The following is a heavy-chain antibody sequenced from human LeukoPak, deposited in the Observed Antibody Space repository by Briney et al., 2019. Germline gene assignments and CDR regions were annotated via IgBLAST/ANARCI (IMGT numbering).Heavy chain of an antibody. J-gene: IGHJ4*02. CDR3: ARGVAYCSSTSCSFDY. V-gene: IGHV4-4*07. CDR2: IYTSGST. CDR1: GGSISSYY. D-gene: IGHD2-2*01. Sequence: SETLSLTCTVSGGSISSYYWSWIRQPAGKGLEWIGRIYTSGSTNYNPSLKSRVTMSVDTSKNQFSLKLSSVTAADTAVYYCARGVAYCSSTSCSFDYWGQGTLVTVSS.